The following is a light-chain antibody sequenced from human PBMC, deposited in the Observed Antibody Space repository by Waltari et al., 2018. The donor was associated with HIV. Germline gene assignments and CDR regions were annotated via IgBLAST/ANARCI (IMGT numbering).Light chain of an antibody. CDR2: WAS. CDR3: QQYLSTWT. J-gene: IGKJ1*01. Sequence: DIVMTQSPDSLAVSLGERATINCKSSQSLLYNVNNKNYLAWYQQKPGQPPKLLIYWASSRESGVPDRFSGSGSGTDFTLTISSLQAADVAIYYCQQYLSTWTFGQGTKVEV. CDR1: QSLLYNVNNKNY. V-gene: IGKV4-1*01.